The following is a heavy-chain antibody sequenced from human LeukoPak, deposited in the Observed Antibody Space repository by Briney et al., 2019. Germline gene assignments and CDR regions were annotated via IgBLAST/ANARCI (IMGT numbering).Heavy chain of an antibody. Sequence: AGGSLRLSCAASGFTFSSYGMHWVRQAPGKGLEWVAVISYDGSNKYYADSVKGRFTISRDNSKNTLYLQMNSLRAEDTAVYYCAKAFREGGALDYWGQGTLVTVSS. CDR2: ISYDGSNK. D-gene: IGHD3-16*01. J-gene: IGHJ4*02. CDR3: AKAFREGGALDY. CDR1: GFTFSSYG. V-gene: IGHV3-30*18.